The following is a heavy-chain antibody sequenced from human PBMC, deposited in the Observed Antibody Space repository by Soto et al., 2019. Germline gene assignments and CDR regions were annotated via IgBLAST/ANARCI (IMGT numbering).Heavy chain of an antibody. Sequence: GGSLRLSCSASVFTFRSYGMHWVRQAPGKGLEWVALIWYDGSDKYYVDSVKGRFTISRDNSKNTLYLQMNSLRAEDTAVYYCARDTHLQFFPHGSDFWGQGLTVTVSS. CDR1: VFTFRSYG. CDR3: ARDTHLQFFPHGSDF. CDR2: IWYDGSDK. V-gene: IGHV3-33*01. J-gene: IGHJ6*02. D-gene: IGHD3-3*01.